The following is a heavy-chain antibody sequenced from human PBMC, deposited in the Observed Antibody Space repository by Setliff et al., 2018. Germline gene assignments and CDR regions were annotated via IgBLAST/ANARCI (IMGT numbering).Heavy chain of an antibody. V-gene: IGHV4-4*07. CDR3: ARGPDLTAVGAPFYYGLDV. D-gene: IGHD6-19*01. Sequence: GLEWIGRMIVSGGADYNPSLKSRVTMSVDSPNNKFSLNLSSVSAADTAVYYCARGPDLTAVGAPFYYGLDVWGQGTTVTVSS. J-gene: IGHJ6*02. CDR2: MIVSGGA.